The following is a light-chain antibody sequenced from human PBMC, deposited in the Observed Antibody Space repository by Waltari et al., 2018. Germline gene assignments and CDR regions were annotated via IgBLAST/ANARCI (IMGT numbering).Light chain of an antibody. Sequence: QSVLTQPPSVSGAPGQRVPISCTGSSSNIGSYYPVPWYRHLPGTAPKVLIYATNNRPSGVPDRFSGSKSGASASLAITGLQAEDEADYYCQSFDSSLDGYVFGTGTKVTVL. CDR3: QSFDSSLDGYV. V-gene: IGLV1-40*01. CDR1: SSNIGSYYP. J-gene: IGLJ1*01. CDR2: ATN.